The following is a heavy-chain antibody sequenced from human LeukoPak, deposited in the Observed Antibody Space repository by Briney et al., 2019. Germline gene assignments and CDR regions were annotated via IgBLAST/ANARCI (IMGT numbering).Heavy chain of an antibody. CDR1: GGSFISSLYS. CDR3: ARHVFANVAAAGSRWFDP. J-gene: IGHJ5*02. Sequence: SETLSLTCTVSGGSFISSLYSWGWIRQPPGKGLEWIGSIYYSGSTYYNPSLKSRVTMSVGTSKNQFSLKLSSVTAADTAVYYCARHVFANVAAAGSRWFDPWGQGTLVTVSS. D-gene: IGHD6-13*01. V-gene: IGHV4-39*01. CDR2: IYYSGST.